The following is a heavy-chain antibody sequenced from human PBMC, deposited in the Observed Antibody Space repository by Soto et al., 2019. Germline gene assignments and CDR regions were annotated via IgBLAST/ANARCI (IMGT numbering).Heavy chain of an antibody. J-gene: IGHJ6*02. D-gene: IGHD2-2*01. V-gene: IGHV1-69*01. CDR2: IIPIFGTA. CDR1: GGTFSSYA. CDR3: ARTGRYCSSTSCSNNHYYYYGKDV. Sequence: QVQLVQSGAEVKKPGSSGKVSCKASGGTFSSYAISWVRQAPGQGLEWMGGIIPIFGTANYAQKFQGRVTITADESTSTAYMELSSLRSEDTAVYYCARTGRYCSSTSCSNNHYYYYGKDVWGQGTTVTVSS.